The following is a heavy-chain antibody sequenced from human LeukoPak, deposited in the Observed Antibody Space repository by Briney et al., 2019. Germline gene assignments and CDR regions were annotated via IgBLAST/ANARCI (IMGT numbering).Heavy chain of an antibody. CDR1: GITFSTSG. CDR3: AKDTGHLILGDY. Sequence: PGGSLRLSCAASGITFSTSGMHWVRQAPGKGLEWVAVLWYDGSQKYYADSVKGRFTISRDNSKDTLFLQMNSLTLEDTAVYYCAKDTGHLILGDYWGQGTLVIVSS. D-gene: IGHD7-27*01. J-gene: IGHJ4*02. CDR2: LWYDGSQK. V-gene: IGHV3-33*06.